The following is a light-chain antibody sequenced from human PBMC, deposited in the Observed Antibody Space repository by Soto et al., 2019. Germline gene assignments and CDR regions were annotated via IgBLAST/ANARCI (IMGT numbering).Light chain of an antibody. CDR3: QQYNSYSPLT. J-gene: IGKJ4*01. CDR1: QSISSW. Sequence: DIQMTQSPSTLSASVGDRVTITSRASQSISSWLAWYQQKPGKAPKLLIYDASSLESGVPSRFSGSGSGTEFTLTISILQPDDFATYYCQQYNSYSPLTFGGGTKVDIK. CDR2: DAS. V-gene: IGKV1-5*01.